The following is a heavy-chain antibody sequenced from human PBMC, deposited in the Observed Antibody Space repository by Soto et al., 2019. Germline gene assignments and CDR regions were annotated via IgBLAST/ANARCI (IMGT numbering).Heavy chain of an antibody. CDR2: IRTSSSMT. J-gene: IGHJ4*02. V-gene: IGHV3-48*01. D-gene: IGHD2-2*01. CDR1: GFSFSSYS. Sequence: EVQLVESGGGLVQPGGSLRLSCAASGFSFSSYSMNWVRQAPGKGLEWVSYIRTSSSMTYYADSVKGRFTVSRDDGKNTLFLQMNSLRAEVTAVYYCARGGLVAALDSWGRGTLVNVSS. CDR3: ARGGLVAALDS.